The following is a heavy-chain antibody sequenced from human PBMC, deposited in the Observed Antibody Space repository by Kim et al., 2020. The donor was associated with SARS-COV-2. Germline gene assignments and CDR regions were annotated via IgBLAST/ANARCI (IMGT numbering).Heavy chain of an antibody. J-gene: IGHJ4*02. CDR3: ARSYSGGYYFDY. V-gene: IGHV2-70*01. D-gene: IGHD1-26*01. Sequence: YYSTSLKTRLTISKDTSKNQVVLTMTNMDPVDTATYYCARSYSGGYYFDYWGQGTLVTVSS.